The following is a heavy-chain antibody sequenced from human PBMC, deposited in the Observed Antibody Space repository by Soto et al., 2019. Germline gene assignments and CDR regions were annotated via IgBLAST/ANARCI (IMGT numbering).Heavy chain of an antibody. Sequence: QVQLQESGPGLVKPSQTLSLTCTVSGGSISSGGYYWSWIRQHPGKGLEWIGYIYYSGRTDYNTSLTSRVTISVDTSKNQFSLKLSSVAAADTAVYYCARGCSGGSCYPYDAFDIWGQGTMVTVSS. CDR3: ARGCSGGSCYPYDAFDI. CDR2: IYYSGRT. D-gene: IGHD2-15*01. J-gene: IGHJ3*02. CDR1: GGSISSGGYY. V-gene: IGHV4-31*03.